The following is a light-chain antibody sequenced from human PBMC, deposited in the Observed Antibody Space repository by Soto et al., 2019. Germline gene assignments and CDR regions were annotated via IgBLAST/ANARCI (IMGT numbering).Light chain of an antibody. Sequence: QSALTQPPSASGSPGQSVTISCTGTSSDIGAHNYVSWYQQHPGKAPKLLIYEVAKRPSGVPDRFSGSKSGNTASLTVSGLQAEDEADYYCSSYAGSNNLLFGGGTKLTVL. CDR2: EVA. V-gene: IGLV2-8*01. CDR1: SSDIGAHNY. J-gene: IGLJ3*02. CDR3: SSYAGSNNLL.